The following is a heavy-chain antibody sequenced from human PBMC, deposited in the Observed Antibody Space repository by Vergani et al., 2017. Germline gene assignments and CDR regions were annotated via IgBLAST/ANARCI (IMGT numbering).Heavy chain of an antibody. CDR3: ARTSDRAAVDY. CDR2: INHSGST. Sequence: QVQLQESGPGLVKPSQTLSLTCAVYGGSFSGYYWSWIRQPPGKGLEWIGEINHSGSTNYNPSLKSRVTISVDTSKNQFSLKLSSVTAADTAVYYCARTSDRAAVDYWGQGTLVTVSS. CDR1: GGSFSGYY. V-gene: IGHV4-34*09. D-gene: IGHD1-14*01. J-gene: IGHJ4*02.